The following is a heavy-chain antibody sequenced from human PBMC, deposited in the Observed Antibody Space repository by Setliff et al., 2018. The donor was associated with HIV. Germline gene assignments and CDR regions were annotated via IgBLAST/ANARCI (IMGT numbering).Heavy chain of an antibody. CDR2: INPDSGAT. J-gene: IGHJ4*01. CDR1: GYTFTGFY. D-gene: IGHD2-2*01. CDR3: VRVMGLSSTSLPLDY. V-gene: IGHV1-2*02. Sequence: ASVKVSCKPSGYTFTGFYIHWVRQAPGQGLEWMGWINPDSGATKYAQKFQGRVTMTRDTSVTTAYLEVNSLRSHDTAIFYCVRVMGLSSTSLPLDYWGHGTLVTVSS.